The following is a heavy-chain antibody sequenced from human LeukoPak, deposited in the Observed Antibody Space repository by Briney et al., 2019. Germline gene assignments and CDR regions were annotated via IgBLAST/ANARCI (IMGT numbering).Heavy chain of an antibody. V-gene: IGHV4-61*01. CDR3: ARELCSSTSCYAGVFWFDP. CDR2: IYYSGST. D-gene: IGHD2-2*01. Sequence: PSETLSLTCSVSGGSISSSSYYWSWIRQPPGKGLEWIGYIYYSGSTNYNPSLKSRVTISVDTSKNQFSLKLSSVTAADTAVYYCARELCSSTSCYAGVFWFDPWGQGTLVTVSS. CDR1: GGSISSSSYY. J-gene: IGHJ5*02.